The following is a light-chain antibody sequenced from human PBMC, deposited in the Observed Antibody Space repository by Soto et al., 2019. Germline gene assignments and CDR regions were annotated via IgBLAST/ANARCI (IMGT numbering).Light chain of an antibody. CDR3: QQSYSTPPWT. V-gene: IGKV1-39*01. CDR1: QSIRSY. CDR2: DAS. J-gene: IGKJ1*01. Sequence: DIPLTQSPSSLSASVGDKVTITCRASQSIRSYLNWVQQKPGKAPKLLIYDASSLQTGVPSRFSGSGSGTDFSLTISSLQPEDFATYYCQQSYSTPPWTFGQGTKLDI.